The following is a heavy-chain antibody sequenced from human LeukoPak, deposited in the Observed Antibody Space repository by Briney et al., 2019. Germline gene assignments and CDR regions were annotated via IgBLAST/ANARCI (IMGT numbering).Heavy chain of an antibody. D-gene: IGHD4-23*01. Sequence: SETLSLTCTVSGGPFNGYYWSWIRQPAGKGLEWIGRIYSSGTTNYNPSLKSRVTISVDTSKNQFSLKLSSVTAADTAVYYCARGVTTVATTILDYWGQGTLVTVSS. CDR1: GGPFNGYY. CDR3: ARGVTTVATTILDY. CDR2: IYSSGTT. J-gene: IGHJ4*02. V-gene: IGHV4-4*07.